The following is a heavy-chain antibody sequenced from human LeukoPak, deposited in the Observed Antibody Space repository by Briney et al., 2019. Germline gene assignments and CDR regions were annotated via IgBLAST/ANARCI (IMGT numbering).Heavy chain of an antibody. Sequence: SETLSLTCTVSGYSISSGYYWGWIRQPPGKGLEWIGSIYHSGSTYYNPSLKSRVTISVDTSKNQFSLKLSSVTAADTAVYYCPINPRPVPTVVTHPAFDIWGQGTMVTVSS. CDR2: IYHSGST. V-gene: IGHV4-38-2*02. D-gene: IGHD4-23*01. J-gene: IGHJ3*02. CDR1: GYSISSGYY. CDR3: PINPRPVPTVVTHPAFDI.